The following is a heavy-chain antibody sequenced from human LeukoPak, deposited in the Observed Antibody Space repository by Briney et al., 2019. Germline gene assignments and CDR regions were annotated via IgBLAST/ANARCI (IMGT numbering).Heavy chain of an antibody. J-gene: IGHJ6*03. V-gene: IGHV3-74*01. Sequence: GGSLRLSCAASGFTFSRYWMHWVRQAPGEELLWVSRIFSDGSSTDYADSVKGRFTISRDNAKNTLYLQMNSLRVEDTAVYFCARDSYYYMDVWGKGTTVTVSS. CDR2: IFSDGSST. CDR3: ARDSYYYMDV. CDR1: GFTFSRYW.